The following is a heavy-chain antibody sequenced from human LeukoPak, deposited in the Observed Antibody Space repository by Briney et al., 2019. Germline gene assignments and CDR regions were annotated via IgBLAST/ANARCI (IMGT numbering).Heavy chain of an antibody. V-gene: IGHV4-34*01. CDR1: GFTFSSYS. D-gene: IGHD6-13*01. J-gene: IGHJ4*02. CDR3: ARLVGIAADGTGGDY. CDR2: INHSGST. Sequence: GSLRLSCAASGFTFSSYSMNWIRQPPGKGLEYMGSINHSGSTHCHPSLKSRVTLSVDTSKNQFSLKVNSVTAADTAVYYCARLVGIAADGTGGDYWGQGTLVTVSS.